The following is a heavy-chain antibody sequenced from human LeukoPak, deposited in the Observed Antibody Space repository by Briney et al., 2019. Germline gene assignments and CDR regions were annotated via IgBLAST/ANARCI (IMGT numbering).Heavy chain of an antibody. CDR1: GFTFNNFG. Sequence: GGSLRLSCEASGFTFNNFGMHWVRQAPGKGLEWVSYISSSSSTIYYADSVKGRFTISRDNAKNSLYLQMNSLRAEDTAVYYCARITTGSPDYWGQGTLVTVSS. J-gene: IGHJ4*02. D-gene: IGHD3-22*01. CDR2: ISSSSSTI. CDR3: ARITTGSPDY. V-gene: IGHV3-48*01.